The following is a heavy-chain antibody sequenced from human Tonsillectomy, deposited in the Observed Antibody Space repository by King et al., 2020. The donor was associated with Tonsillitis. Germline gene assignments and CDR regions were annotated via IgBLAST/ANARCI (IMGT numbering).Heavy chain of an antibody. J-gene: IGHJ3*01. CDR1: GFALNTSGVG. CDR3: AHGTTADAFGF. CDR2: IFWDDDK. D-gene: IGHD4-11*01. V-gene: IGHV2-5*02. Sequence: TLKESGPTLVKPTETLTLTCTFSGFALNTSGVGVGWIRQPPRKALEWLALIFWDDDKRYSPSLRSRLTITKDTSKNQVVLTMTNMDPVDTATYYCAHGTTADAFGFWGQGTMVTVSS.